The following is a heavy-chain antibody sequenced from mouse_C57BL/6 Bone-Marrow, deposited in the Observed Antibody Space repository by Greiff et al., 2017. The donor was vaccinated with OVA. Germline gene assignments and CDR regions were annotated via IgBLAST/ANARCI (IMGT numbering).Heavy chain of an antibody. J-gene: IGHJ2*01. CDR2: IYPRSGNT. CDR3: ARPYYYGSWYYFDY. V-gene: IGHV1-81*01. CDR1: GYTFTSYG. D-gene: IGHD1-1*01. Sequence: QVQLKESGAELARPGASVKLSCKASGYTFTSYGISWVKQRTGQGLEWIGEIYPRSGNTYYNEKFKGKATLTADKSSSTAYMELRSLTSEDSAVYVCARPYYYGSWYYFDYWGQGTTLTVSS.